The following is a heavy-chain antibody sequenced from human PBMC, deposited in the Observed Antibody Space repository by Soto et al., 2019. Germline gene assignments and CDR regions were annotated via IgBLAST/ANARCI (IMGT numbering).Heavy chain of an antibody. D-gene: IGHD3-22*01. CDR1: GGTFSSYA. V-gene: IGHV1-69*12. J-gene: IGHJ4*02. CDR3: ASHYDSSGYYYRGLDY. Sequence: QVQLVQSGAEVKKPGSSVKVSCKASGGTFSSYAISWVRQAPGQGLEWMGGIIPIFGTADYAQKFQGRVTITADESTSTAYMELSSLRSENTAVYYCASHYDSSGYYYRGLDYWGQGTLVTVSS. CDR2: IIPIFGTA.